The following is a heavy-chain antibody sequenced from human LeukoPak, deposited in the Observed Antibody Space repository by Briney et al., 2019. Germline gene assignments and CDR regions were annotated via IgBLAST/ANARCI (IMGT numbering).Heavy chain of an antibody. V-gene: IGHV1-46*01. CDR1: GYTFSSYG. CDR2: INPSGGST. D-gene: IGHD3-22*01. J-gene: IGHJ4*02. CDR3: ARGTMNLDS. Sequence: ASVKVSCKASGYTFSSYGISWVRQAPGQGLEWMGIINPSGGSTSYAQKFQGRVTMTRDMSTSTVYMELNRLKFDDTAVYYCARGTMNLDSWGQGTLVTVSS.